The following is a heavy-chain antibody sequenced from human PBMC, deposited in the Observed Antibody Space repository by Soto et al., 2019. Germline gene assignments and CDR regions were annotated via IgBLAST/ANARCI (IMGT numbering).Heavy chain of an antibody. CDR1: GGSISSSNW. CDR2: IYHSGST. Sequence: QVQLQESGPGLVKPSGTLSLTCAVSGGSISSSNWWSWVRQPPGKGLEWIGEIYHSGSTNYNPSLNIRVSISVDKSKTQFSLKLSSVTAADTAVYYCTRVSGSYYYGMDVWGQGTTVTVSS. D-gene: IGHD1-26*01. V-gene: IGHV4-4*02. CDR3: TRVSGSYYYGMDV. J-gene: IGHJ6*02.